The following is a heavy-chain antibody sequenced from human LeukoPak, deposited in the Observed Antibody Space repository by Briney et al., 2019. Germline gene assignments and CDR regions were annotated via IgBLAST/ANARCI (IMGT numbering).Heavy chain of an antibody. D-gene: IGHD2-15*01. CDR3: AKRQCNGGSCFYIDY. Sequence: GGSLRLSCAASGYTFSRYAMSWVRQAPGKGLEWVSVISGSGGSTYYADSVKGRFTISRDNSKNTLYLQMNSLRAEDSAVYYCAKRQCNGGSCFYIDYWGQGTLVTVSS. CDR2: ISGSGGST. CDR1: GYTFSRYA. V-gene: IGHV3-23*01. J-gene: IGHJ4*02.